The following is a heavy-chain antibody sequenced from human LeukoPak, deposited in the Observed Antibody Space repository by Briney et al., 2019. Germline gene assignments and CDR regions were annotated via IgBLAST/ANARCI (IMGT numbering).Heavy chain of an antibody. CDR2: IRSKAYGGTT. V-gene: IGHV3-49*03. CDR1: GFTLGDYA. J-gene: IGHJ4*02. D-gene: IGHD6-19*01. Sequence: GGSLRLSCTASGFTLGDYAMSWFRQAPGKGLEWVGFIRSKAYGGTTEYAASVKGRFTISRDDSKSIAYLQMNSLKTEDTAVYYCTTDQTGGIAVELGYFDYWGQGTLVTVSS. CDR3: TTDQTGGIAVELGYFDY.